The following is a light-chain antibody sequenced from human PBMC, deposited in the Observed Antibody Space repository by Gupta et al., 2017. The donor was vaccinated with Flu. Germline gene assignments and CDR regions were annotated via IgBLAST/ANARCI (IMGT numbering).Light chain of an antibody. CDR3: QQYDNSPLT. CDR1: QTLLYSSNNKNY. V-gene: IGKV4-1*01. Sequence: DIVMTQSPDSLAVSLGERATINCKSSQTLLYSSNNKNYLAWYQQRPGQSPKLLISWASTRESGVPDRFSGSGSETDFTLTISSLQAEDVAVYYCQQYDNSPLTFGQGTKVEIK. J-gene: IGKJ1*01. CDR2: WAS.